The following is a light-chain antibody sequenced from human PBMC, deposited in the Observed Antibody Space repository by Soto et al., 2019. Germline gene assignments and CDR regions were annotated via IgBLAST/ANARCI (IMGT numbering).Light chain of an antibody. CDR3: KSYAGSNTYV. Sequence: QSALTQPPSASWSPGQSVTIPCTVTNNYIGVYDFVSWYQHHPGKAPRLIIYEVVQRPSGVPDRFSGSKSGNTASLTVSGLQAADEADYFCKSYAGSNTYVFGSGTQLNVL. CDR1: NNYIGVYDF. J-gene: IGLJ1*01. V-gene: IGLV2-8*01. CDR2: EVV.